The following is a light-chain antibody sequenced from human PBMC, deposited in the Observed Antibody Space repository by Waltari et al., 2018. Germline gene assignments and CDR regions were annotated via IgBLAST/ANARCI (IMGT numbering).Light chain of an antibody. CDR1: QSIGIY. CDR2: GAS. V-gene: IGKV3-20*01. J-gene: IGKJ1*01. Sequence: EIMLTQSPGTLSLSPGERATLSCRASQSIGIYLAWYKQRPGQAPRLLIYGASNRATGIPDRFSGSGSGTDFSLTISRLDPEDLAVYYCQHYVRLPVTFGHGTKVEIK. CDR3: QHYVRLPVT.